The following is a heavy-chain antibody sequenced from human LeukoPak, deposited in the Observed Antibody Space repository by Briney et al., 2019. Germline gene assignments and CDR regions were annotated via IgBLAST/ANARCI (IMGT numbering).Heavy chain of an antibody. Sequence: SETLSLTCSVSGGSISSDHWTWIRQPPGKGLERIGKIDYPGSTNYNPSLKSRVTISMDTSKNQVSLKLTSVTTADTAVYYCATYRTGESGRGYWGQGTLVAVAS. CDR1: GGSISSDH. CDR3: ATYRTGESGRGY. V-gene: IGHV4-59*01. D-gene: IGHD3-10*01. J-gene: IGHJ4*02. CDR2: IDYPGST.